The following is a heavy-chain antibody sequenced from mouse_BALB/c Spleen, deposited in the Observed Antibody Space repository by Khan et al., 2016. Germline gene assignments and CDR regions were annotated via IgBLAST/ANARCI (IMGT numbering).Heavy chain of an antibody. Sequence: QVQLQQSGPELVRPGVSVKISCKGSGYTFTDYAMHWVKQRYAKSLEWIGVISTYYGNTNYNQKFKGKATMTVDTSPSTAYMELARLTSEDSAICYCARVGGYRYGEARYFDVWVAGTTVTVSS. CDR2: ISTYYGNT. V-gene: IGHV1S137*01. CDR1: GYTFTDYA. J-gene: IGHJ1*01. D-gene: IGHD2-14*01. CDR3: ARVGGYRYGEARYFDV.